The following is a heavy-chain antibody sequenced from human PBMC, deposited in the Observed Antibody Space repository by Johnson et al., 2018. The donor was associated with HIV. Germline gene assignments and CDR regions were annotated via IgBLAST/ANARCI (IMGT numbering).Heavy chain of an antibody. V-gene: IGHV3-30*18. J-gene: IGHJ3*02. CDR2: ISYDGTNK. Sequence: PGKGLEWVADISYDGTNKYYVDSVKGRLTISRDNSKNTLYLQLDNLRPEDTAVYYCAKGVTIFGVDIHDGFDMWGQGTMVTVSS. CDR3: AKGVTIFGVDIHDGFDM. D-gene: IGHD3-3*01.